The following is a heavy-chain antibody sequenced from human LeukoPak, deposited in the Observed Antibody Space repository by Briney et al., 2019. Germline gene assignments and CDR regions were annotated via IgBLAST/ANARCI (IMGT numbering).Heavy chain of an antibody. CDR1: GFTFSSNW. CDR3: ASAGSGSLVREYFQH. CDR2: VNQDGSGE. J-gene: IGHJ1*01. Sequence: GGSLRLSCGASGFTFSSNWMTWVRQAPGKGLEWVASVNQDGSGEYYVDSVKGRFTISRDNSKNTLYLQMNSLRAEDTAVYFCASAGSGSLVREYFQHWGQGTLVTVSS. D-gene: IGHD3-10*01. V-gene: IGHV3-7*02.